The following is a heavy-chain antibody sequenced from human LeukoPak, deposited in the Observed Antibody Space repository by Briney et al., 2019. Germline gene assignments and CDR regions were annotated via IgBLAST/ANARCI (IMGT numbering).Heavy chain of an antibody. CDR1: GLTFNNYA. Sequence: GGSLRLSCAASGLTFNNYALTWIRQAPGKGLEWVSSISGRGGNTYYADSVKGRFTISRDNSRNTLNLQLNSLRAEDTAVYYCARGGTYGSGKFLDYWGQGTLVTISS. CDR2: ISGRGGNT. CDR3: ARGGTYGSGKFLDY. D-gene: IGHD3-10*01. V-gene: IGHV3-23*01. J-gene: IGHJ4*02.